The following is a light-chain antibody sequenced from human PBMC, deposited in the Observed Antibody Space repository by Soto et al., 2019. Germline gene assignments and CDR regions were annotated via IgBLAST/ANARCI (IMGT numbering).Light chain of an antibody. CDR2: TTS. CDR3: QQCDTWPYT. CDR1: QNISSS. V-gene: IGKV3-15*01. J-gene: IGKJ2*01. Sequence: EIVMTQSPATLSVSPGERATLSCRASQNISSSLAWYQQKPGRAPRLLIYTTSYRVTGIPARFSGSGSGTEFTLTISSLQSEDFAVYYCQQCDTWPYTFGQGTKLEIK.